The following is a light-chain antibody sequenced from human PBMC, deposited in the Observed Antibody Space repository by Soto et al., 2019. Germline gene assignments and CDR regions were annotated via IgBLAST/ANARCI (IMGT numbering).Light chain of an antibody. CDR1: RSNIGSGY. Sequence: QSVLTQPPSASGTPGQRVTIYCSGSRSNIGSGYVYWYHQLQGTAPKLLIYVNDQRPSGVPDRFSGSKSGTSASLAISGLQSEDEAAYYCVAWDDSLNGWVFGGGTKLTVL. CDR3: VAWDDSLNGWV. CDR2: VND. J-gene: IGLJ3*02. V-gene: IGLV1-47*02.